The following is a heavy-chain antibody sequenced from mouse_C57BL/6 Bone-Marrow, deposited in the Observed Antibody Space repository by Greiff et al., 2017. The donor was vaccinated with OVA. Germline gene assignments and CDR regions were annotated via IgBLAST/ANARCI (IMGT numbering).Heavy chain of an antibody. V-gene: IGHV5-6*01. D-gene: IGHD2-4*01. CDR1: GFTFSSYG. CDR3: ATMITAWFAY. Sequence: EVQRVESGGDSVKPGGSLKLSCAASGFTFSSYGMSWVRQTPDKRLEWVATISSGGSYTYYPDSVKGRFTISRDNAKNTLYLQMSSLKSEDTAMYYCATMITAWFAYWGQGTLVTVSA. CDR2: ISSGGSYT. J-gene: IGHJ3*01.